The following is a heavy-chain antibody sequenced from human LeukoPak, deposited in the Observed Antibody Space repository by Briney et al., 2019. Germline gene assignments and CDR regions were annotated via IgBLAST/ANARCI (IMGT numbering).Heavy chain of an antibody. V-gene: IGHV4-39*01. J-gene: IGHJ4*02. Sequence: SETLSLTCTVSGGSISSDSYYWGWIRQPPGKGLEWIASIYYSGSTYYNPSLKSRVTISVDTFRNQFSLKLSSVTAADTAVYYCASLAVAGLSEGYWGQGTLVIVSS. CDR3: ASLAVAGLSEGY. CDR2: IYYSGST. D-gene: IGHD6-19*01. CDR1: GGSISSDSYY.